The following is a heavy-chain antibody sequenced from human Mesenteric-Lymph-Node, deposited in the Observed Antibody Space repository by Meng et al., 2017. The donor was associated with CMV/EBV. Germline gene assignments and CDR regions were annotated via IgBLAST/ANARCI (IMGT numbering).Heavy chain of an antibody. CDR1: GFAITTTGVG. J-gene: IGHJ4*02. CDR2: IYWDDDR. CDR3: ARRNYGPFDY. D-gene: IGHD3-16*01. V-gene: IGHV2-5*02. Sequence: TCTFSGFAITTTGVGVGWIRQPPGKALEWLVLIYWDDDRHYSPSLKNRLTITKDTSKSQVVLTMTNMDPVDTATYYCARRNYGPFDYWGQGTLVTVSS.